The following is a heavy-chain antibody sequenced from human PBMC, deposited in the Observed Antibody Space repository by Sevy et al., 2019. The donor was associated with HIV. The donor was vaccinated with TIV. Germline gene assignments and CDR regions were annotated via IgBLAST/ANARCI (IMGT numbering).Heavy chain of an antibody. CDR1: GYTFTSYG. J-gene: IGHJ5*02. CDR3: ARGSRPGYSRGWLNWFDP. CDR2: ISAYNGNT. D-gene: IGHD6-19*01. Sequence: ASVKVSCKASGYTFTSYGISWVRQAPGQGLEWMGWISAYNGNTNYAQKLQGRVTMTTDTSTSTAYMELRSLRSDDTAVYYCARGSRPGYSRGWLNWFDPWGQGTLVTVSS. V-gene: IGHV1-18*04.